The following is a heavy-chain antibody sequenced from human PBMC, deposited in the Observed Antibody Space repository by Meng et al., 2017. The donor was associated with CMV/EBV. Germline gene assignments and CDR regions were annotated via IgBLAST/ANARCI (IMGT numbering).Heavy chain of an antibody. CDR2: IYNGGNSE. J-gene: IGHJ4*02. CDR3: ASGGTRWFVPFGY. D-gene: IGHD3-10*01. V-gene: IGHV3-23*03. Sequence: GESLKISCAASGFTFSNYAMSWIRQAPGKGLEWVSVIYNGGNSEYYADSVKGRFTISRDDSKNTLYLRMNSLRAEDTAVYYCASGGTRWFVPFGYWGLGTLVTVS. CDR1: GFTFSNYA.